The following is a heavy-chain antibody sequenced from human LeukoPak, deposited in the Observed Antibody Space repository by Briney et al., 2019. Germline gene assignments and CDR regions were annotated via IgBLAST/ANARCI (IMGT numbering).Heavy chain of an antibody. V-gene: IGHV4-39*07. J-gene: IGHJ3*01. CDR2: IYSSGST. Sequence: SETLSLTCSVSAVSISSGSNYWGWIRQPPGKTLEWIGSIYSSGSTYYNSSLKTRATIIINTSQNNLSLTLRPVTAAGSAGAYCTRSDGYGLVGIWGQGTMVTVSS. CDR1: AVSISSGSNY. D-gene: IGHD3-10*01. CDR3: TRSDGYGLVGI.